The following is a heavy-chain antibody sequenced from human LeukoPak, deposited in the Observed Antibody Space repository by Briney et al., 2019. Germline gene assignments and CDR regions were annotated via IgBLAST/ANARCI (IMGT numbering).Heavy chain of an antibody. CDR1: GVTVSSNY. CDR3: ARVGQFDS. CDR2: ICISGGTI. J-gene: IGHJ4*02. Sequence: GGSLRLSCAASGVTVSSNYMSWVRQAPGKGLEWISYICISGGTIYNAESVRGRFTISRETAKSSLYLQMNSLRGEDTAVYYCARVGQFDSWGQGTLVTVSS. V-gene: IGHV3-11*01.